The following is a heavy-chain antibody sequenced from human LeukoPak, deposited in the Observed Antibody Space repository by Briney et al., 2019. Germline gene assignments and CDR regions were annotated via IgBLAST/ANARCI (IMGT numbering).Heavy chain of an antibody. CDR1: GFTFRNHW. CDR3: ARDQRVTGRPDIDY. D-gene: IGHD6-6*01. V-gene: IGHV3-74*03. CDR2: ISSDGSST. J-gene: IGHJ4*02. Sequence: GGSLRLSCAASGFTFRNHWMHWVRRTPGKGLVWVSRISSDGSSTTYADPVKGRFTISRDNAKNTLYLQMNNLRAEDTAMYYCARDQRVTGRPDIDYWGQGTLVIVSS.